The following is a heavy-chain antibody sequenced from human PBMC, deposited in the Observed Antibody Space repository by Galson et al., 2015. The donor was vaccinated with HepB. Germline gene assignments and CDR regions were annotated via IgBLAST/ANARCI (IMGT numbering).Heavy chain of an antibody. CDR3: ARPGQFRGYCGSGVCPFDH. CDR2: IIPMSGTT. J-gene: IGHJ4*02. Sequence: SVKVSCKASGGTFSTYAITWVRQAPGQGLEWLGGIIPMSGTTKYAQRFQGRVTLNADKSTTTAYMDLSSLRYDDTAVYYCARPGQFRGYCGSGVCPFDHWGQGTLITVSS. D-gene: IGHD2-2*01. CDR1: GGTFSTYA. V-gene: IGHV1-69*06.